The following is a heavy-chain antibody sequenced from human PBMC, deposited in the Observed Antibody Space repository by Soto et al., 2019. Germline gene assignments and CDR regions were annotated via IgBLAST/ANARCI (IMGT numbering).Heavy chain of an antibody. CDR1: GFTFSSYW. CDR2: INSDGSST. V-gene: IGHV3-74*01. D-gene: IGHD1-26*01. J-gene: IGHJ6*02. Sequence: PGGSLRLSCAASGFTFSSYWMHWVRQAPGKGLVWVSRINSDGSSTSYAGSVKGRFTISRDNAKNTLYLQMNSLRAEDTAVYYCARDNSGSYLSYYYYYGMDVWGQGTTVTVSS. CDR3: ARDNSGSYLSYYYYYGMDV.